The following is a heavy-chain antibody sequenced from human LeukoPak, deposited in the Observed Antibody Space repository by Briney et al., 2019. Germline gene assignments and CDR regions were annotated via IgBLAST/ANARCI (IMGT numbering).Heavy chain of an antibody. V-gene: IGHV3-74*01. Sequence: GGSLRLSCAASGFTFSGYTMHWVRQAPGKGLVWISRIYTDSTSTNYADSVKGRFTISRDNAKNTLYVQMNSLRVEDTAVYYCARGYSYGLDVWGRGTTVTVSS. CDR1: GFTFSGYT. J-gene: IGHJ6*02. CDR2: IYTDSTST. CDR3: ARGYSYGLDV.